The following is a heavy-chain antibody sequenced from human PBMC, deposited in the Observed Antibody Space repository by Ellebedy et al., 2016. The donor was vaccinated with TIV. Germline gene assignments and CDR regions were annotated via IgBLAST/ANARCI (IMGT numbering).Heavy chain of an antibody. V-gene: IGHV3-30*18. D-gene: IGHD6-6*01. CDR2: ISTNGREK. CDR1: GFTLSTYG. J-gene: IGHJ6*02. Sequence: GESLKISCVASGFTLSTYGMHWVRQTPNKGLEWVAFISTNGREKYYIDSVKGRFTISRDISKNTLYLQMNSLRVDDTAVYYCAEEGGSSRGASGMDVWGQGTAVVVSS. CDR3: AEEGGSSRGASGMDV.